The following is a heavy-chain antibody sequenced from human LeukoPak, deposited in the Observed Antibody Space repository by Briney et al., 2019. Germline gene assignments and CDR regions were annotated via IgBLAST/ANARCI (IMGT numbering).Heavy chain of an antibody. V-gene: IGHV1-69*13. CDR3: ARGNDYGDLPDSYNFDY. J-gene: IGHJ4*02. CDR2: IIPIFGTA. D-gene: IGHD4-17*01. CDR1: GGTFSSYA. Sequence: SVKVSCKASGGTFSSYAISWVRQAPGQGLEWMGGIIPIFGTANYAQKFLGRVTITADESTSTAYMELSSLRSEDTAVYYCARGNDYGDLPDSYNFDYWGQGTLVTVSS.